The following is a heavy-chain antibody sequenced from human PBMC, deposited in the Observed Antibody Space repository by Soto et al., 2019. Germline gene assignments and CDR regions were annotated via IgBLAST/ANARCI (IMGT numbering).Heavy chain of an antibody. CDR3: ARVGVYSGYDRYWFDP. Sequence: QVQLQESGPGLVKPSETLSLTCTVSGGSISSYYWSWIRQPAGKGLEWIGRIYTSGSTNYNPSLKSRVTMSVDTSKNQFSLKLSSLIAADTAVYYCARVGVYSGYDRYWFDPWGQGTLVTVSS. CDR1: GGSISSYY. CDR2: IYTSGST. V-gene: IGHV4-4*07. D-gene: IGHD5-12*01. J-gene: IGHJ5*02.